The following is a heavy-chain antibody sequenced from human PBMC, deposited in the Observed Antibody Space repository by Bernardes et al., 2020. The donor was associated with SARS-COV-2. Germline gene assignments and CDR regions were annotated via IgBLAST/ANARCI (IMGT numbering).Heavy chain of an antibody. Sequence: ASMKVSCKASGYTFTSYGISWVRQAPGQGLEWMGWISGDDGNTNYAQKFHGRVTMTTDTSTSTAYMELRSLRSDDTAVYYCATVVGYSYGEGWFDPWGQGTLVTVSS. CDR1: GYTFTSYG. CDR3: ATVVGYSYGEGWFDP. V-gene: IGHV1-18*01. J-gene: IGHJ5*02. D-gene: IGHD5-12*01. CDR2: ISGDDGNT.